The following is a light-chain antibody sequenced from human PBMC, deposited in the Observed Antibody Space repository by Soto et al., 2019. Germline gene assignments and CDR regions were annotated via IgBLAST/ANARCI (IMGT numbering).Light chain of an antibody. Sequence: EMVLTQSPATLSLSPGEGATLSCRASQSVSSTFLAWYQHKPGRPPRLLIYGASSRATDIPDRFSGGGSGTDFTLTIIRLEPEDFAVYYCQQYGSSPWTFGQGTKVEIK. J-gene: IGKJ1*01. CDR3: QQYGSSPWT. CDR2: GAS. V-gene: IGKV3-20*01. CDR1: QSVSSTF.